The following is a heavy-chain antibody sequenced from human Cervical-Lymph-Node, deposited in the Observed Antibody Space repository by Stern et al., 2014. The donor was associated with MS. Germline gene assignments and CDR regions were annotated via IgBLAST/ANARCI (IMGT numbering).Heavy chain of an antibody. D-gene: IGHD6-13*01. CDR2: IKQDGSEK. Sequence: EVQLVESGEGLVQPGGSLRLSCAASGFTFSSYWMSWVRQAPGQGLEWVANIKQDGSEKYYGDSMKGRFTISRDNAKNSLYLQMHSLRGEDTAVYYCVRGSRSWFPLYYFDYWGQGTQVTVSS. J-gene: IGHJ4*02. CDR3: VRGSRSWFPLYYFDY. V-gene: IGHV3-7*04. CDR1: GFTFSSYW.